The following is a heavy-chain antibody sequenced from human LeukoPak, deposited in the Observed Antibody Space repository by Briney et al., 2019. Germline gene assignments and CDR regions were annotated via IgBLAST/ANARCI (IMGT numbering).Heavy chain of an antibody. CDR1: GGSIDSYY. CDR2: IYTSGST. Sequence: SETLSLTCTVSGGSIDSYYWSWIRQPAGKGLEWIGRIYTSGSTNYNPSLKSRVTISVDTSKNQFSLKLSSVTAADTAVYYCARGSIAAPMDVWGKGTTVTVSS. D-gene: IGHD6-6*01. V-gene: IGHV4-4*07. J-gene: IGHJ6*04. CDR3: ARGSIAAPMDV.